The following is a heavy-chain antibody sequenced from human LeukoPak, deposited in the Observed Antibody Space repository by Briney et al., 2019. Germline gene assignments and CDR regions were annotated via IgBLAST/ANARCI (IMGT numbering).Heavy chain of an antibody. J-gene: IGHJ4*02. CDR3: AREYSSGWYEPLDY. CDR1: GYTFTGYY. Sequence: GASVKVSCKASGYTFTGYYMHWVRQAPGQGLEWMGWINPNSGGTNYAQKFQGRVTMTRDTSISTAYMELSRLRSDDTAVYYCAREYSSGWYEPLDYWGQGTLVTVSS. D-gene: IGHD6-19*01. V-gene: IGHV1-2*02. CDR2: INPNSGGT.